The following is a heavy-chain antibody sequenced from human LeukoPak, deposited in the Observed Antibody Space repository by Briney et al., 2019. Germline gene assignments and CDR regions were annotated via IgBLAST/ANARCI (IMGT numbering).Heavy chain of an antibody. J-gene: IGHJ1*01. CDR3: ARHDWELLGVGYFQH. D-gene: IGHD1-26*01. CDR1: GGSISSYY. V-gene: IGHV4-59*08. Sequence: PSETLSLTCTVSGGSISSYYWSWIRQPPGKGLEWIGYIYYSGSTNYNPSLKSRVTISVDTSKNQFSLKLSSVTAADTAVYYCARHDWELLGVGYFQHWGQGTLVTVSS. CDR2: IYYSGST.